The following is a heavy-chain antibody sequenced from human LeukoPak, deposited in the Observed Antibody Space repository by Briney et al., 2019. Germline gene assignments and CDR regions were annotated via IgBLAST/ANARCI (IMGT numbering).Heavy chain of an antibody. CDR3: AGPNWYYFAY. V-gene: IGHV4-39*01. D-gene: IGHD5-24*01. CDR2: IYYSGST. J-gene: IGHJ4*02. Sequence: PSETLSLTCTVSGGSISSNSYYWGWIRQPPGKGLEWIGSIYYSGSTYYNPSLKSRVTISVDTSKKQFSLKLGSVTAADTAVYYCAGPNWYYFAYWGQGTLVTVSS. CDR1: GGSISSNSYY.